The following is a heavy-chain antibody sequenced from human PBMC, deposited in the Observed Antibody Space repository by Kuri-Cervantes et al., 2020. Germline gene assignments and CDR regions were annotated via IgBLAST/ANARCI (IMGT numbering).Heavy chain of an antibody. D-gene: IGHD3-3*01. Sequence: ASVKVSCKVSGYTLTELSMHWVRQAPGKGLEWMGGFDPEDGETIYAQKFQGRVTMTEDTSTDTAYMELSSLRSEDTAVYYCARDSGYYDFWSGYSNNWFDPWGQGTLVTVSS. J-gene: IGHJ5*02. CDR2: FDPEDGET. CDR3: ARDSGYYDFWSGYSNNWFDP. V-gene: IGHV1-24*01. CDR1: GYTLTELS.